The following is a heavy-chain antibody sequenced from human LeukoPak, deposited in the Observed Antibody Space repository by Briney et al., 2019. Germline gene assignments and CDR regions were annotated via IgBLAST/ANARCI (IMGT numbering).Heavy chain of an antibody. J-gene: IGHJ6*02. CDR3: AKPNRNYYGMDV. CDR2: ITGSGGST. V-gene: IGHV3-23*01. CDR1: GFTLSSYG. D-gene: IGHD2/OR15-2a*01. Sequence: GGSLRLSCAASGFTLSSYGMMWVRQAPGKGLEWVSAITGSGGSTYYADSVKGRWTIARDNSKTTVYLQMHSLRAEDTALYYCAKPNRNYYGMDVWGQGTTVTVSS.